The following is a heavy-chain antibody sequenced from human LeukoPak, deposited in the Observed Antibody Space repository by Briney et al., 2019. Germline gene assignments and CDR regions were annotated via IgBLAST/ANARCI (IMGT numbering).Heavy chain of an antibody. CDR2: IYTSVST. D-gene: IGHD2-2*02. J-gene: IGHJ4*02. V-gene: IGHV4-4*07. CDR3: ARERLWCSSTSCYTE. Sequence: PETLSLTCTVSGRSITSYYWSWIRQPAGKGLEWIGRIYTSVSTNYNPSLKSRVTLSVDTSKNQFPLTLDSVTGADTAEYYCARERLWCSSTSCYTEWGQGTLVTVSS. CDR1: GRSITSYY.